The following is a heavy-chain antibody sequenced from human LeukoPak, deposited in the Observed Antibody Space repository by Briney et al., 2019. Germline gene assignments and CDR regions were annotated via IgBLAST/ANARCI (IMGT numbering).Heavy chain of an antibody. J-gene: IGHJ4*02. Sequence: GGSLRLSCAASGFTFSTYNMNWVRQAPGKGLEWVSYITSSSSTIYYADSVKGRFTISRDNAKNSLYLQMNSLRAEDTAVYYCARDLQVTTGYYFDYWGKGTLVTVSS. CDR3: ARDLQVTTGYYFDY. V-gene: IGHV3-48*01. D-gene: IGHD4-11*01. CDR2: ITSSSSTI. CDR1: GFTFSTYN.